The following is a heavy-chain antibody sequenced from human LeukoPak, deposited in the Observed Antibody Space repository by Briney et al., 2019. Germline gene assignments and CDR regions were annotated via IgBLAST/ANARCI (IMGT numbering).Heavy chain of an antibody. CDR2: FSHSGST. V-gene: IGHV4-39*01. D-gene: IGHD2-21*01. Sequence: SETLSLTCTVSGGSISSSSYYWGWFRQPPGKGLEWIGEFSHSGSTSYNPSLKSRVTISPETSKNQFSLKLSSVTAADTAVYYCARGIAGFAYWGQGTLVTVSS. CDR3: ARGIAGFAY. CDR1: GGSISSSSYY. J-gene: IGHJ1*01.